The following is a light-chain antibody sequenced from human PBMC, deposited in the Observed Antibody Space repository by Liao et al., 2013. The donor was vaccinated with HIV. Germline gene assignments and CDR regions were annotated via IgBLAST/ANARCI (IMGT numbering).Light chain of an antibody. J-gene: IGLJ1*01. CDR2: QDD. V-gene: IGLV3-1*01. CDR1: QLGEKY. Sequence: SYELTQPPSVSVSPGQTASITCSGDQLGEKYVCWYQQRSGQSPVLVIYQDDQRPSGIPERFSGSNSGNTATLTISGTQAIDEAEYYCQTWDRTTYVFGSGTKVTVL. CDR3: QTWDRTTYV.